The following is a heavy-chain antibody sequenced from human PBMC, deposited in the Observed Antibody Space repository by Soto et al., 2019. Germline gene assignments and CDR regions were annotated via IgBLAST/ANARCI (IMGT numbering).Heavy chain of an antibody. D-gene: IGHD5-18*01. J-gene: IGHJ6*02. CDR2: FYHSGNS. CDR1: GGSIRSYY. Sequence: PSETLSLTCSVSGGSIRSYYCSWIRQSPEKGLEWIGYFYHSGNSNYNPSLKSRVTISVDTSKNQLSLSLRSVTAADTAVYFCARISSVDPYGYVNGGLDVWGQGTTVTVSS. CDR3: ARISSVDPYGYVNGGLDV. V-gene: IGHV4-59*01.